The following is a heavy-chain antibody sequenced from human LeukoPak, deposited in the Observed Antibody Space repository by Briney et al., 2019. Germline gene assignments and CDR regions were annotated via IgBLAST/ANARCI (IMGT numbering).Heavy chain of an antibody. V-gene: IGHV3-21*01. CDR2: ITSSSSYI. D-gene: IGHD1-26*01. Sequence: KSVGSLRLSCAASGFTFSSYTINWVRQAPGKGLEWVSSITSSSSYINYADSAKGRFTISRDNAKNSLYLQMNSLRAEDTAVYYCARVLLGATTINYYYYYMDVWGKGTTVTVSS. CDR1: GFTFSSYT. CDR3: ARVLLGATTINYYYYYMDV. J-gene: IGHJ6*03.